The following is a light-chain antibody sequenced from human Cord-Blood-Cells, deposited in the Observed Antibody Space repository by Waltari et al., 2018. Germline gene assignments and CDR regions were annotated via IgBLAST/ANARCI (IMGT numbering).Light chain of an antibody. Sequence: DIQMTQSPSSLSASVGDRVTITCRASQSIRSYLNWYQQKPGKAPKLLIYAASSLQSGVPSRFSGSGSGTDFTLTISSLQPEDFATYYCQQSYSTPYMYSFGQGTKLEIK. CDR1: QSIRSY. J-gene: IGKJ2*03. CDR2: AAS. V-gene: IGKV1-39*01. CDR3: QQSYSTPYMYS.